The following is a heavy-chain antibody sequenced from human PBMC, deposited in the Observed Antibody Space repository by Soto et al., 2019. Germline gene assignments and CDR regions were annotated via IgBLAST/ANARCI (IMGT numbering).Heavy chain of an antibody. CDR1: GFTFSSYA. D-gene: IGHD6-13*01. Sequence: EVQLLESGGGLVQPGGSLRLSCAASGFTFSSYAMSWVRQAPGKGLEWVSPISGSGGSTYYADSVKGRFTISRDNSKNTLYLQMNSLRAEDTAVYYCAKPGAENSAYSSSWYGFDYWGQGTLVTVSS. CDR3: AKPGAENSAYSSSWYGFDY. J-gene: IGHJ4*02. V-gene: IGHV3-23*01. CDR2: ISGSGGST.